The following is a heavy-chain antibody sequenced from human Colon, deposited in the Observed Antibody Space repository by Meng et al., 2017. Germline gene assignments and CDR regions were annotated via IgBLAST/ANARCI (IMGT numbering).Heavy chain of an antibody. D-gene: IGHD6-19*01. J-gene: IGHJ4*02. Sequence: QFQLVQSGAEVRKPGASVKVSCKASGYIFTTYGIIWVRQAPGEGLEWMGWISAYNGNTNSAQKFQDRVTMTTDTSTNTAYMELRSLRSDDTAMYYCARDRQWLGSDYWGQGTLVTVSS. CDR1: GYIFTTYG. CDR2: ISAYNGNT. CDR3: ARDRQWLGSDY. V-gene: IGHV1-18*01.